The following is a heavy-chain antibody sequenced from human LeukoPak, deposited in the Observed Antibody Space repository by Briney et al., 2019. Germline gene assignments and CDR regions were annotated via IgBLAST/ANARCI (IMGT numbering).Heavy chain of an antibody. CDR1: GFTFSNAW. Sequence: PGGSLRLSCAASGFTFSNAWMTWVRQAPGKGLEWVGRIKSKIDGGTTDYAAPVKARFTISRDDSQKTLYLQMNSLETEDTGVYCCTSSGSSGAGDFDFWGQGTLVTVSS. J-gene: IGHJ4*02. CDR3: TSSGSSGAGDFDF. V-gene: IGHV3-15*01. CDR2: IKSKIDGGTT. D-gene: IGHD1-26*01.